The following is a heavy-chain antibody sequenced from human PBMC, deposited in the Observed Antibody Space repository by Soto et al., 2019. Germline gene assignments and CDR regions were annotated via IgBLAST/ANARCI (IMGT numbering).Heavy chain of an antibody. CDR2: IYPGDSDT. D-gene: IGHD3-22*01. CDR3: ARALTYYYDSSGLRREYYFDY. Sequence: GESLKISCKGSGYSFTSYWIGWVRQMPGKGLEWMGIIYPGDSDTRYSPSFRGQVTISADKSISTAYLQWSSLKASDTAMYYCARALTYYYDSSGLRREYYFDYWGQGTLVTSPQ. J-gene: IGHJ4*02. V-gene: IGHV5-51*01. CDR1: GYSFTSYW.